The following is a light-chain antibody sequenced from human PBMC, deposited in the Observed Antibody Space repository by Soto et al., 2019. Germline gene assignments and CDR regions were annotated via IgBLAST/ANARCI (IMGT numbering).Light chain of an antibody. CDR1: SSDVGAYNY. J-gene: IGLJ2*01. CDR3: CSYAGSQTSVI. Sequence: QSVLTQPRSVSGSPGQSVTISCSGTSSDVGAYNYVSWYQQHPGKAPKLMIYDVTKRPSGVPDRFFGSKSGNTASLTISGLQAEDEADYYCCSYAGSQTSVIFGGGTKVTVL. CDR2: DVT. V-gene: IGLV2-11*01.